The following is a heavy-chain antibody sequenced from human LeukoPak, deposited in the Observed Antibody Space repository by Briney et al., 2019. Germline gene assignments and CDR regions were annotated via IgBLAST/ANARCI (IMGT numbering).Heavy chain of an antibody. J-gene: IGHJ4*02. CDR3: ARGLLDSGSYLTVDYFDY. D-gene: IGHD1-26*01. CDR1: GGSISSYY. CDR2: IYTSGST. V-gene: IGHV4-4*07. Sequence: PSETLSLTCTVSGGSISSYYWSWIRQPAGKGLEWIGHIYTSGSTNYNPSLKSRVTMSVDTSKNQFSLKLSSVTAADTAVYYCARGLLDSGSYLTVDYFDYWGQGTLVTVSS.